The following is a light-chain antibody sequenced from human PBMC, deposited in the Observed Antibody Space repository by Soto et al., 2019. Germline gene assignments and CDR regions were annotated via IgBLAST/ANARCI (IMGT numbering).Light chain of an antibody. J-gene: IGKJ5*01. CDR3: QNYNSAPIT. CDR1: QSISSW. Sequence: IQIAQAPSTLAASVRDRVTITFRASQSISSWLAWYQQKPGKAPKLLIYDASSLESGVPSRFSGSGSGTEFTLTISSLQSEDVGTYYCQNYNSAPITFGQGTRLEIK. V-gene: IGKV1-5*01. CDR2: DAS.